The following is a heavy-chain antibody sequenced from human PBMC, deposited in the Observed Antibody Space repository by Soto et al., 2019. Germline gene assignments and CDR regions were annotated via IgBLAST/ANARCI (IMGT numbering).Heavy chain of an antibody. Sequence: QVQLVQSGAEVKKPGSSVKVSCLASRGTFNRYAINWVRQAPGHGLAWLGALVPQFGTPNYAQKFQDRVTIVADESTNTTSMELRGLTSDDVAVYYCARQNRDTPMVPFDVWGQGTLVTVSS. CDR2: LVPQFGTP. D-gene: IGHD5-18*01. CDR3: ARQNRDTPMVPFDV. CDR1: RGTFNRYA. J-gene: IGHJ4*02. V-gene: IGHV1-69*01.